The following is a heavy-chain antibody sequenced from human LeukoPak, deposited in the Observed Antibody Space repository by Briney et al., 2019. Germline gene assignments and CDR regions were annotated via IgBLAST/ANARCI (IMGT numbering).Heavy chain of an antibody. V-gene: IGHV5-51*01. CDR2: IYPGDSDT. CDR1: GYTFTTYW. J-gene: IGHJ4*02. Sequence: GESLKISCKGFGYTFTTYWIGWVRQMPGKGLVWMGIIYPGDSDTRYSPSFQGQVTISADKSVSTAYLQWSSLKASDTAIYYCARHRNGASDYWGQGTPVTVSS. CDR3: ARHRNGASDY. D-gene: IGHD4-17*01.